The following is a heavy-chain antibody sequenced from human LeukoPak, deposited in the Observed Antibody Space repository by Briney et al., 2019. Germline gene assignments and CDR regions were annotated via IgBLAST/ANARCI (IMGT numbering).Heavy chain of an antibody. Sequence: GGSLRLSCAASGFTFSSYEMNWVRQAPGKGLEWVSYISSSGSTIYYADSVKGRFTISRDNAKNSLYLQMNSLRAEDTAVYYCARDPDSSGWYYFDNWGQGTLVTVSS. V-gene: IGHV3-48*03. CDR3: ARDPDSSGWYYFDN. CDR2: ISSSGSTI. J-gene: IGHJ4*02. D-gene: IGHD6-19*01. CDR1: GFTFSSYE.